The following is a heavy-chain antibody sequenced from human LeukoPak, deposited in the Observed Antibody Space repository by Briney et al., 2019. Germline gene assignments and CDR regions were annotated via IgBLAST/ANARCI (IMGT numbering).Heavy chain of an antibody. Sequence: SETLSLTCTVSGGSISSSSYYWGWIRQPPGEGLEWIGSIYYSGSTYYNPSLKSRVTISVDTSKNQFSLKLSSVTAADTAVYYCARLLYYYDSSGYTNDAFDIWGQGTMVTVSS. CDR1: GGSISSSSYY. J-gene: IGHJ3*02. D-gene: IGHD3-22*01. V-gene: IGHV4-39*01. CDR2: IYYSGST. CDR3: ARLLYYYDSSGYTNDAFDI.